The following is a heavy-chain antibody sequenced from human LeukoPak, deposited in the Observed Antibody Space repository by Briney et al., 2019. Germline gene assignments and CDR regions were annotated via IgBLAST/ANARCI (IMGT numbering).Heavy chain of an antibody. D-gene: IGHD1-26*01. J-gene: IGHJ2*01. CDR3: AGSYLYWYFDL. V-gene: IGHV4-39*07. CDR2: IYYSGST. Sequence: SETLSLTCTVSGGSISSSSYYWGWIRQPPGKGLEWIGSIYYSGSTYYNPSLKSRVTMSVDTSKNQFSLKLSSVTAADTAVYYCAGSYLYWYFDLWGRGTLVTVSS. CDR1: GGSISSSSYY.